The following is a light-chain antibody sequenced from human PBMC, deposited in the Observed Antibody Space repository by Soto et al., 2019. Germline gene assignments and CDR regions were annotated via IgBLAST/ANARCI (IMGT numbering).Light chain of an antibody. V-gene: IGKV3-15*01. J-gene: IGKJ1*01. CDR2: GAS. Sequence: EIVMTQSPATLSVSPGERATLSCRASQSVSSNLAWYQQKPGQAPRLLIYGASTRATGIPARFSGSGSGTEFTLTISSLQSEDFAVYYCQQYNNWPERTFGQGIKVELK. CDR3: QQYNNWPERT. CDR1: QSVSSN.